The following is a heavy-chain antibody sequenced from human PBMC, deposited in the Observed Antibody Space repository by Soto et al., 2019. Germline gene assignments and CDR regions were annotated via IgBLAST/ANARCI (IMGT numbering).Heavy chain of an antibody. V-gene: IGHV3-7*01. Sequence: GGSLRLSCAASGFTFSSYWMSWVRQAPGKGLEWVANIKQDGSEKYYVDSVKGRFTISRDNAKNSLYLQMNSLRAEDTAVYYCARDVVLRFLEWSGMDVWGQGTTVTVSS. J-gene: IGHJ6*02. CDR1: GFTFSSYW. CDR2: IKQDGSEK. CDR3: ARDVVLRFLEWSGMDV. D-gene: IGHD3-3*01.